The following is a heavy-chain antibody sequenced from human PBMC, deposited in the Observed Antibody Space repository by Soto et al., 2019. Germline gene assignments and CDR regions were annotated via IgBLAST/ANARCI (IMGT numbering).Heavy chain of an antibody. CDR1: GFTFSSYG. J-gene: IGHJ4*02. CDR3: ARDTAEEGSVDY. CDR2: IWYDGSNK. D-gene: IGHD3-10*01. Sequence: GGSLRLSCAASGFTFSSYGMHWVRQAPGKGLEWVAVIWYDGSNKYYADSVKGRFTISRDNSKNTLYLQMNSLRAEDTAVYYCARDTAEEGSVDYWGQGTLVTVSS. V-gene: IGHV3-33*01.